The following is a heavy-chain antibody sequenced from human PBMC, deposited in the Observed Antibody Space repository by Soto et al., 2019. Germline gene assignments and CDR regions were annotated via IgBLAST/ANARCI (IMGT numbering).Heavy chain of an antibody. D-gene: IGHD1-1*01. V-gene: IGHV4-31*03. CDR3: ARDSLEPPPHGMDV. Sequence: PSESMSLTCTVSGGSISSGGYSWSWIRQHPGKGLEWIGYIYYSGSTYYNPSLKSRVTISVDTSKNQFSLKLSSVTAADTAVYYCARDSLEPPPHGMDVWGQGTTVTVSS. J-gene: IGHJ6*02. CDR2: IYYSGST. CDR1: GGSISSGGYS.